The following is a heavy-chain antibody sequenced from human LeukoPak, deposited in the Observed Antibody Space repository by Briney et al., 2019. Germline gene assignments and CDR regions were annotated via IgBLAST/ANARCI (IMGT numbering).Heavy chain of an antibody. V-gene: IGHV3-48*01. D-gene: IGHD1-26*01. Sequence: PGGSLRLSCAASGFTFSHYSMNWVRQAPGKGLEWVSYISTSSSTIYYADSVKGRFTISRDNAKNSLYLQMDSLRAEDTAVYYCARVPSYSGSYYTPFDCWGQGTLVTVSS. CDR3: ARVPSYSGSYYTPFDC. CDR2: ISTSSSTI. CDR1: GFTFSHYS. J-gene: IGHJ4*02.